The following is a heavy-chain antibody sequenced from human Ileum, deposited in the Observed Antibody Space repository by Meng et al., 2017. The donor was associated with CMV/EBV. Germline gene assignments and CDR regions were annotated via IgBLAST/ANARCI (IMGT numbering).Heavy chain of an antibody. J-gene: IGHJ6*02. Sequence: SETLSLTCTVSGGSISSSCYYWGWIRQPPGKGLEWIGSIYYSGSTYYNPSLKSRVTISVDTSKNQFSLKLSSVTAADTAAYYCASTIFGVVGAYDYYYGMDVWGQGTTVTVSS. V-gene: IGHV4-39*01. CDR3: ASTIFGVVGAYDYYYGMDV. CDR1: GGSISSSCYY. CDR2: IYYSGST. D-gene: IGHD3-3*01.